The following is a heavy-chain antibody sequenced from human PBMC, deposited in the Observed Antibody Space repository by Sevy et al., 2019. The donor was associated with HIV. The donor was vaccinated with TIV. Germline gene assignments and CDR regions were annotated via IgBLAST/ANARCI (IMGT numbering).Heavy chain of an antibody. V-gene: IGHV3-30*04. Sequence: GGSLRLSCAASGFTFSSYAMHWVRQAPGKGLEWVAVISYDGSNKYYADSVKGRFTISRDNSKNTMYLQMNSLRAEDKAVYYCARKVGRLSGTDYWGQGTLVTVSS. CDR2: ISYDGSNK. D-gene: IGHD1-26*01. CDR3: ARKVGRLSGTDY. CDR1: GFTFSSYA. J-gene: IGHJ4*02.